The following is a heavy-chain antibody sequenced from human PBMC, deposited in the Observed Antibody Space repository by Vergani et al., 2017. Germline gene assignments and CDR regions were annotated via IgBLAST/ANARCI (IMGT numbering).Heavy chain of an antibody. J-gene: IGHJ4*02. CDR1: GGSVSSGSYY. Sequence: QVQLQESGPGLVKPSETLSLTCTVSGGSVSSGSYYWSWIRQPAGKGLEWIGEINHSGSTNYNPSLKSRVTISVDTSKNQFSLKLSSVTAADTAVYYCARGRSPPYYDFWSGYYTGGYDYWGQGTLVAVSS. V-gene: IGHV4-61*10. CDR2: INHSGST. CDR3: ARGRSPPYYDFWSGYYTGGYDY. D-gene: IGHD3-3*01.